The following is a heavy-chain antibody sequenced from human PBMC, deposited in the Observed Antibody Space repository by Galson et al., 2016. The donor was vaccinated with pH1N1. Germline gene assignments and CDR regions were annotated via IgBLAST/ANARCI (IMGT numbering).Heavy chain of an antibody. D-gene: IGHD2-15*01. CDR1: GFTFSDYV. CDR3: AKDHPSEGWPALDS. Sequence: SLRLSCAASGFTFSDYVMTWVRQAPGKGLEWVSAIFGGAAKTFYADSVMGRFTISRDNSKNTLYLQMNSLRVEDTAIYYCAKDHPSEGWPALDSWGQGTLVTVSS. V-gene: IGHV3-23*01. CDR2: IFGGAAKT. J-gene: IGHJ4*02.